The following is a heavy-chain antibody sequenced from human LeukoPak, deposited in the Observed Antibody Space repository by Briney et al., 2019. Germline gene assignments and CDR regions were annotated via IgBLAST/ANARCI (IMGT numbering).Heavy chain of an antibody. V-gene: IGHV3-53*01. CDR1: GFTVSSNY. CDR3: ARDHCSGGSCYWGNYFDY. CDR2: IYSGGST. J-gene: IGHJ4*02. Sequence: PGGSLRLSCAASGFTVSSNYMSWVRQAPGKGLEWVSVIYSGGSTYYADSVKGRFTISRDNSKNTLYLQMNSLRAEDTAVYYCARDHCSGGSCYWGNYFDYWGQGTLVTVSS. D-gene: IGHD2-15*01.